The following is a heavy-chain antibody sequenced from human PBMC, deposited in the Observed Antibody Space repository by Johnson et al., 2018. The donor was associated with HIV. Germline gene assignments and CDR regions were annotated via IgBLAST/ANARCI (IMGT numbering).Heavy chain of an antibody. Sequence: QVQLLESGGGVVQPGRSLRLSCAASGFTFNSYGMHWVRQAPGKGLEWVAVIWYDGTNKYYADSVKGRFTISRDNSKNTLYLQMHSLRTEDTAVYYCARGDWLTVITSPDAFDIWGQGTMVTVSS. CDR3: ARGDWLTVITSPDAFDI. V-gene: IGHV3-33*03. D-gene: IGHD4-23*01. J-gene: IGHJ3*02. CDR1: GFTFNSYG. CDR2: IWYDGTNK.